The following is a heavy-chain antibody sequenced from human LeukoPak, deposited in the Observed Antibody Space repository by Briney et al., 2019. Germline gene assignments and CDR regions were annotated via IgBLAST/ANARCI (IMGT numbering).Heavy chain of an antibody. CDR3: ARDSYGMGV. J-gene: IGHJ6*02. CDR1: GFTFSSYA. V-gene: IGHV3-30-3*01. CDR2: ISYDGSNK. Sequence: GGSLRLSCAASGFTFSSYAMHWVRQAPGKGLEWVAVISYDGSNKYYADSVKGRFTISRDNSKNTLYLQMNSLRAEDTAVYYCARDSYGMGVWGQGTTVTVSS.